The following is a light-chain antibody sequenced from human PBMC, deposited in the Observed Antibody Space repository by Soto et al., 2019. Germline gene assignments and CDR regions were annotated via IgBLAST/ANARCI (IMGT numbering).Light chain of an antibody. J-gene: IGLJ3*02. CDR1: SSDVGAYNH. CDR3: SSFTSGGTWV. CDR2: EVN. Sequence: QSALTQPASVSGSPGQSITISCTGTSSDVGAYNHVSWYHQHPGKVPKVMIYEVNNRPSGVSNRFSASKSGNTASLTISGLQAEDEATYYCSSFTSGGTWVFGGGTKLTVL. V-gene: IGLV2-14*03.